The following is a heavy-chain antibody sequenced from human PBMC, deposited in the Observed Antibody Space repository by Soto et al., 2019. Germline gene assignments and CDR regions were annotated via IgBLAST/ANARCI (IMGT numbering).Heavy chain of an antibody. Sequence: GGSLRLSCAASGFTFSDYYMSWIRQAPGKGLEWVSYISSSSSYANYADSVKGRFTISRDNAKNSLYLQMNSLRAEDSAVYYCARPSSFFDSYYFAYWGQGTPVTVSS. CDR2: ISSSSSYA. V-gene: IGHV3-11*03. CDR3: ARPSSFFDSYYFAY. D-gene: IGHD3-9*01. CDR1: GFTFSDYY. J-gene: IGHJ4*02.